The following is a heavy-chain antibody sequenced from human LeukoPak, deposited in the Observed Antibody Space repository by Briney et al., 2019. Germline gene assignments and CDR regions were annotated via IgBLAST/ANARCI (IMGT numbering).Heavy chain of an antibody. V-gene: IGHV3-11*04. J-gene: IGHJ5*02. CDR1: GFTFSDSY. CDR3: FASSSGHNP. D-gene: IGHD3-3*01. Sequence: GGSLRLSCAASGFTFSDSYMSWIRQAPGQGLEWVSYIASDGSSIYYADSVMGRFTISRDNGKNSLSLQMNTLRAEDTAIYYCFASSSGHNPWGQGTLVTVSS. CDR2: IASDGSSI.